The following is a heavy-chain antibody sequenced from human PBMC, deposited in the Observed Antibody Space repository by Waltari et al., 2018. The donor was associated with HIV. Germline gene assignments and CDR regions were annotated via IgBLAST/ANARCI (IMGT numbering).Heavy chain of an antibody. CDR2: IWYDGSNK. CDR1: GFSLSIYG. J-gene: IGHJ4*02. CDR3: ARDFALDS. V-gene: IGHV3-33*01. Sequence: QVQLVESGGGVVQPGKSLRLSCAASGFSLSIYGLHWVRQAPGKGLEWVALIWYDGSNKYYGDSVKGRFTISRDISKNTLYLQMNSLRAEDTAVYFCARDFALDSWGPGTLVTVSS.